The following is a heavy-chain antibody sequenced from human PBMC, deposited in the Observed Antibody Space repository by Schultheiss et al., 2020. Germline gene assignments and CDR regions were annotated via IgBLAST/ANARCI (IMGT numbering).Heavy chain of an antibody. J-gene: IGHJ4*02. Sequence: ASVTVSGKASGYTFTSYGISWVRQAPGQGLEWMGWISAYNGNTNYAQKLQGRVTMTTDTSTSTAYMELRSLRSDDTAVYYCARSSLLWFGEDQGHFDYWGQGTLVTVSS. CDR2: ISAYNGNT. CDR1: GYTFTSYG. V-gene: IGHV1-18*01. CDR3: ARSSLLWFGEDQGHFDY. D-gene: IGHD3-10*01.